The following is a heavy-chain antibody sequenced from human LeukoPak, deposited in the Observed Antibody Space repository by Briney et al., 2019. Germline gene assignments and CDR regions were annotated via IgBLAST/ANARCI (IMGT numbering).Heavy chain of an antibody. D-gene: IGHD2-2*01. CDR2: ISWDGGST. V-gene: IGHV3-43*01. CDR3: ARDQGSSTEDAFDI. CDR1: GFTFDDYT. J-gene: IGHJ3*02. Sequence: PGGSLRLSCAASGFTFDDYTMHWVRQAPGKGLEWVSLISWDGGSTYYADSVKGRFTISRDNSKNSLYLQMNSLRTEDTALYYCARDQGSSTEDAFDIWGQGTMVTVSS.